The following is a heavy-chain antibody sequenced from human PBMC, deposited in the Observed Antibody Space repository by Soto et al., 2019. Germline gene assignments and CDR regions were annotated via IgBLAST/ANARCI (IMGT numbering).Heavy chain of an antibody. CDR3: ARTWIVVVAAPDY. CDR2: IIPIFGTA. D-gene: IGHD2-15*01. CDR1: GGTFSSYA. V-gene: IGHV1-69*13. J-gene: IGHJ4*02. Sequence: SVKVSCKASGGTFSSYAISWVRQAPGQGLEWMGGIIPIFGTANYAQRFQGRVTITADESTSTAYMELRSLRSDDTAVYYCARTWIVVVAAPDYWGQGTQVTVSS.